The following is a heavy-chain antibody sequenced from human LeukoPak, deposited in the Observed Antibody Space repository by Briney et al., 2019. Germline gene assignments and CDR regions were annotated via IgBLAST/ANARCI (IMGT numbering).Heavy chain of an antibody. CDR2: ISASGP. D-gene: IGHD6-19*01. CDR3: ARARGQWLVPSLDY. CDR1: GFTFSRLA. J-gene: IGHJ4*02. V-gene: IGHV3-23*01. Sequence: GGSLRLSCAASGFTFSRLAMTWVRQAPGKGLEWVSTISASGPYYADAVRGRFTISRDNSRNTLSLQMDSLRAEDTAVYYCARARGQWLVPSLDYWGQGTLVTVSS.